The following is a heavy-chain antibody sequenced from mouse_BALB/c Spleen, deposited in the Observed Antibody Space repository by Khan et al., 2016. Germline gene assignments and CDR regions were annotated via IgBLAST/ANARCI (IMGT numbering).Heavy chain of an antibody. CDR3: AIGGDYGGFAS. CDR2: INTYTGEP. J-gene: IGHJ3*01. V-gene: IGHV9-3-1*01. Sequence: QIQLVQSGPELKKPGETVKISCKASGYTFTNYGMNWVKQAPGKGLKWMGWINTYTGEPTYADDFKGRFAFSLQTSASTAYLQNNNLKNEDTATYFCAIGGDYGGFASWGQGTLVTVSA. CDR1: GYTFTNYG. D-gene: IGHD2-13*01.